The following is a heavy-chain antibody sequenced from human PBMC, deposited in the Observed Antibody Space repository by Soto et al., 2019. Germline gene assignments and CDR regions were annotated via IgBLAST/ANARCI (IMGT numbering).Heavy chain of an antibody. Sequence: GASVKVSCKASGFTFTSSAMQWVRQARGQRLEWIGWIVVGSGNTNYAQKFQERVTITRDMSTSTAYMELSSLRSEDTAVYYCAAAPLSVGAQAWFDPWGQGTLVTVSS. CDR3: AAAPLSVGAQAWFDP. CDR2: IVVGSGNT. J-gene: IGHJ5*02. CDR1: GFTFTSSA. V-gene: IGHV1-58*02. D-gene: IGHD1-26*01.